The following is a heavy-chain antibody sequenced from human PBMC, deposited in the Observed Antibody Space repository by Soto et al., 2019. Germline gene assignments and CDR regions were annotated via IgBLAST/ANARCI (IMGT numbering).Heavy chain of an antibody. CDR1: GYTFTGYY. V-gene: IGHV1-2*04. CDR3: ARVTSSGWYPDYFDY. J-gene: IGHJ4*02. CDR2: INPNSGST. D-gene: IGHD6-19*01. Sequence: GASVKVSCKASGYTFTGYYMHWVRQAPGQGLEWMGWINPNSGSTNYAQKFQGWVTMTRDTSISTAYMELSRLRSDDTAVYYCARVTSSGWYPDYFDYWGQGTLVTVSS.